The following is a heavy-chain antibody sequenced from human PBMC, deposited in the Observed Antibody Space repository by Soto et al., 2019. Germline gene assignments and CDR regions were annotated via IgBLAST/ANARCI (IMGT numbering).Heavy chain of an antibody. V-gene: IGHV3-23*01. CDR1: GFTFGSRA. D-gene: IGHD3-10*01. Sequence: EVQLLVSGGDLVQPGGSLRLSCVASGFTFGSRAMSWVRQAPGEGLEWVSTITDNGGDSKSADSVRGRFAISRDNSKNILYLQMNSLRAEDSAIYYCARGSEDSYPGSRIFDFWGRGTLFSVSS. J-gene: IGHJ4*02. CDR2: ITDNGGDS. CDR3: ARGSEDSYPGSRIFDF.